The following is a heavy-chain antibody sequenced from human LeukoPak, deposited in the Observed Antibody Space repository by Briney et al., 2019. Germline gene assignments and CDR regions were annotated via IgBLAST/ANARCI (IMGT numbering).Heavy chain of an antibody. Sequence: PGESLKISCKGSGYNFANSWNGWVRQMPGKGLEWMGIIYPGDSDTRYSPSFQGQVSISVDKSVSTTYLQWSSLKVSDTAMYYCARQYGRPFDYWGQGTLVTVSS. J-gene: IGHJ4*02. V-gene: IGHV5-51*01. CDR2: IYPGDSDT. D-gene: IGHD4-17*01. CDR1: GYNFANSW. CDR3: ARQYGRPFDY.